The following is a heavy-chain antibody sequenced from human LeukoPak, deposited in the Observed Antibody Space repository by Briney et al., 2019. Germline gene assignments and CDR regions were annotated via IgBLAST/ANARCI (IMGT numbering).Heavy chain of an antibody. CDR3: ARNVKSSDTHDAFDI. Sequence: GESLKISCKGSGYSFTSYWIGWMRQMPGKGLEWMGIIYPADSDTRYSPSFQGQVTISTDKSINTAYLQWSSLKASDTAMYYCARNVKSSDTHDAFDIWGQGTMVTVSS. D-gene: IGHD3-16*02. CDR1: GYSFTSYW. CDR2: IYPADSDT. J-gene: IGHJ3*02. V-gene: IGHV5-51*01.